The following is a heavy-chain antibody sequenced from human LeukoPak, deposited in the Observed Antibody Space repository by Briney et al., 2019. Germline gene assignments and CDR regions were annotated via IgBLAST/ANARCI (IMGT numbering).Heavy chain of an antibody. CDR1: GFIFNTNG. CDR2: IAGGDEST. D-gene: IGHD1-1*01. V-gene: IGHV3-23*01. Sequence: GGPLRLSCALSGFIFNTNGMNWVRQSPGKGREWLATIAGGDESTYYADSVKDRFAISRDNSKNTVFLHMNSLRVEDTAVYYCAGGVYWSLDYWGQGTAVSVSS. CDR3: AGGVYWSLDY. J-gene: IGHJ4*02.